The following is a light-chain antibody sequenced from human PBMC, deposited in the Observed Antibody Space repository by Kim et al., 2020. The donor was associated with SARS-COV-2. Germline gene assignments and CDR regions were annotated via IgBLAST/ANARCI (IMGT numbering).Light chain of an antibody. CDR2: GAS. J-gene: IGKJ4*01. CDR3: QQYNNWPLT. CDR1: QSVSST. Sequence: EIVITQSPATLSVSPGESATLSCRASQSVSSTLAWYQQKPGQAPRLLIYGASTRATGIPARFSGSGSGTEFTLTISSLQSADFAVYYCQQYNNWPLTFGGGTKVEIK. V-gene: IGKV3-15*01.